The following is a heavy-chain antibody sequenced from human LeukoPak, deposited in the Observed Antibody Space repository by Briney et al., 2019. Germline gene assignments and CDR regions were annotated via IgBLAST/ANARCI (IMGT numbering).Heavy chain of an antibody. CDR2: INPNSGGT. Sequence: ASVKVSCKASGYTFTGYYMHWVRQAPGQGLEWMGWINPNSGGTNYAQKFQGRVTMTRDTSISTAYMELSRLRSDDTAVYYCARDKTPRHDSSGLHMDVWGKGTTVTVSS. CDR1: GYTFTGYY. J-gene: IGHJ6*03. V-gene: IGHV1-2*02. D-gene: IGHD3-22*01. CDR3: ARDKTPRHDSSGLHMDV.